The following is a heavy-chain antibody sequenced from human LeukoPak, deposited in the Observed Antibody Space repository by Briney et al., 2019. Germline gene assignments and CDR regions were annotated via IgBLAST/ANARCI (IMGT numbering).Heavy chain of an antibody. J-gene: IGHJ3*02. CDR1: GGSISSSSYY. Sequence: SETLSLTCTVSGGSISSSSYYWGWIRQPPGKGLESIGEINHSVSTNYNPSLKSLVTISVDTSKNQFSLKLSSVTAADTAVYYCARRKQGRRPYDSSGYRSPPSAFDIWGQGTMVTVSS. V-gene: IGHV4-39*07. CDR3: ARRKQGRRPYDSSGYRSPPSAFDI. D-gene: IGHD3-22*01. CDR2: INHSVST.